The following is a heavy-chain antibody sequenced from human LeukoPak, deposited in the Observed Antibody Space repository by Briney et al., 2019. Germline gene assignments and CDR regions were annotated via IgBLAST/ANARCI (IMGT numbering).Heavy chain of an antibody. D-gene: IGHD3-16*02. CDR3: ASQYDYVWGSYRAPFDY. Sequence: GASVKVSCKASGGTFSSYAISWVRLAPGQGLEWMGGIIPIFGTANYAQKFQGRVTITADESTSTAYMELSSLRSEDTAVYYCASQYDYVWGSYRAPFDYWGQGTLVTVSS. J-gene: IGHJ4*02. CDR2: IIPIFGTA. CDR1: GGTFSSYA. V-gene: IGHV1-69*13.